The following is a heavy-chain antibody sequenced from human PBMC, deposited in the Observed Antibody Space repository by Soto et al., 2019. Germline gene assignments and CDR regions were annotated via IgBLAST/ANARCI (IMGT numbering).Heavy chain of an antibody. CDR3: ARGAVVGATRDNWFEP. Sequence: SQTLSLTCAISGDSVSSNSAAWNWIRQSPSRGLEWLGRTYYRSKWYNDYAVSVKSRITINPDTSKNQFSLQLNSVTPEDTAVYYCARGAVVGATRDNWFEPWGQGTLVTVSS. V-gene: IGHV6-1*01. J-gene: IGHJ5*02. CDR1: GDSVSSNSAA. D-gene: IGHD1-26*01. CDR2: TYYRSKWYN.